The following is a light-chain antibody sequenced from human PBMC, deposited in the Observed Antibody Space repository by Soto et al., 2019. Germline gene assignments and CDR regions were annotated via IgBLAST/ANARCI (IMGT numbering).Light chain of an antibody. CDR2: DAS. CDR3: QQRSNWPPYT. J-gene: IGKJ2*01. CDR1: QSVSSY. V-gene: IGKV3-11*01. Sequence: EIVLTQSPATLSLSPGARATLSCRASQSVSSYFAWYQQKPGQAPRLLIYDASNRAPGIPARFSGSGSGTDFTLTISSLEPEDFAVYYCQQRSNWPPYTFGQGTKLEIK.